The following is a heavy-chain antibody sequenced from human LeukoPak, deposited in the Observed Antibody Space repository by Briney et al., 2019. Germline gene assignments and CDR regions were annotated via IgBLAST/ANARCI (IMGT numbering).Heavy chain of an antibody. CDR2: INDRGST. CDR3: ARGLKLTGLFDY. V-gene: IGHV4-59*01. J-gene: IGHJ4*02. CDR1: GVSISSFY. D-gene: IGHD1-20*01. Sequence: SETLSLTCTVSGVSISSFYWSWIRQPPGKGLEWTGYINDRGSTTYNPSLKSRVTISRDTSKKQFSLNLRSVTSADTAVYYCARGLKLTGLFDYWGQGALVTVSS.